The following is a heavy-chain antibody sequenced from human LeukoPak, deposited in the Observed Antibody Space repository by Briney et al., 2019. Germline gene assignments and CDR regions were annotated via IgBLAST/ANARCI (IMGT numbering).Heavy chain of an antibody. Sequence: GGSLRLSCAASGFTFITYAMSWVRHTPGKGVEWVSGISSGGNTQYTDSVKGRFTVSRDNSKNALHLQMDSLRAEGTTIYYCTKDRRQWVVPYFDSWGQGTVVTVSS. D-gene: IGHD6-19*01. CDR3: TKDRRQWVVPYFDS. CDR1: GFTFITYA. CDR2: ISSGGNT. J-gene: IGHJ4*02. V-gene: IGHV3-23*01.